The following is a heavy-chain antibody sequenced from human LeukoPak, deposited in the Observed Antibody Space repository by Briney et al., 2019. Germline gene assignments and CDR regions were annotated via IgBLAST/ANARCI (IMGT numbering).Heavy chain of an antibody. CDR3: ARGDTYGSGSYWY. Sequence: GGSLRLSCAASGFTFGSYSMNWVRQAPGKGLEWVSSISSSSSYIYYADSVKGRFTISRDNAKNSLYLQMSSLRAEDTAVYYCARGDTYGSGSYWYWGQGTLVTVSS. D-gene: IGHD3-10*01. CDR2: ISSSSSYI. J-gene: IGHJ4*02. V-gene: IGHV3-21*01. CDR1: GFTFGSYS.